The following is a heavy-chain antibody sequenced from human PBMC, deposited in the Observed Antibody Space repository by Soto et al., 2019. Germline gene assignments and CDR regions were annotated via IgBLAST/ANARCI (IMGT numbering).Heavy chain of an antibody. J-gene: IGHJ4*02. V-gene: IGHV3-48*02. CDR3: ARDALQPYDSDGRHGG. CDR2: IISSSIPR. CDR1: GFTFRQYS. D-gene: IGHD3-22*01. Sequence: PVGALRVSWAPSGFTFRQYSMHWVRQPPGKWLEGVSYIISSSIPRYYADSVKGRFTISRDNARKPTYLEMSSLTDEDKAISSCARDALQPYDSDGRHGGCGPGHLVTACS.